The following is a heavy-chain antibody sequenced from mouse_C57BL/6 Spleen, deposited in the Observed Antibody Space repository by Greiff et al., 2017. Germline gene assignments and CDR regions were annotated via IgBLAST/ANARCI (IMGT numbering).Heavy chain of an antibody. CDR1: GFNINDYY. J-gene: IGHJ4*01. Sequence: VQLQQSGAELVRPGASVKLSCTASGFNINDYYMHWVKQRPEQGLEWIGRIDPEDGDTEYAPKFQGQATMTADTSSNTAYLQLSSLTSEDTAVYYCTTGLYYYAMDYWGQGTSVTVSS. CDR2: IDPEDGDT. V-gene: IGHV14-1*01. CDR3: TTGLYYYAMDY.